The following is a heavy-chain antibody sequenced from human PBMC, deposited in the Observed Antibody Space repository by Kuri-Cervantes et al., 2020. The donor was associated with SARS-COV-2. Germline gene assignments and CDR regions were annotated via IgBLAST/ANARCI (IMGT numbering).Heavy chain of an antibody. CDR1: GFTFSNAW. CDR2: IKSKTDGGTT. J-gene: IGHJ6*02. D-gene: IGHD1-1*01. V-gene: IGHV3-15*07. CDR3: ASPLANRPYYYYGMDV. Sequence: GESLKISCAASGFTFSNAWMNWVRQAPGKGLEWVGRIKSKTDGGTTDYAAPVKGRFTISRDNSKNTLYLQMNSLRAEDTAVYYCASPLANRPYYYYGMDVWGQGTTVTVSS.